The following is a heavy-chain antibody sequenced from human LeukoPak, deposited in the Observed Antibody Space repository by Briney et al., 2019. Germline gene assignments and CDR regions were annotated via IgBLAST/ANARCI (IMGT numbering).Heavy chain of an antibody. CDR2: ISDDDTTI. CDR1: GFSFSSYQ. CDR3: ARGHGTSWFPFDS. V-gene: IGHV3-48*03. Sequence: PGGSLRLSCTGSGFSFSSYQMNWVRQAPGKGLEWVPHISDDDTTIYYADSVKGRFTISRDDAKSSLYLEMKSLRAEDTAIYYCARGHGTSWFPFDSWGQGTLVTVSS. J-gene: IGHJ4*02. D-gene: IGHD6-13*01.